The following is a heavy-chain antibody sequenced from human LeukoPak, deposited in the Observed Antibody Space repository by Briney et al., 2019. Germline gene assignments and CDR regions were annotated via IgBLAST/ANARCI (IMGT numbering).Heavy chain of an antibody. V-gene: IGHV3-66*02. Sequence: EGSLRLSYAASGFTVSSNYTSWVRQAPGKGLEWVSVIYSGGSTYYADSVKGRFTISRDNSKNTLYLQMNSLRAEDTAMYYCARGLHLGSDIWGQGTMVTVSS. CDR2: IYSGGST. D-gene: IGHD7-27*01. CDR1: GFTVSSNY. J-gene: IGHJ3*02. CDR3: ARGLHLGSDI.